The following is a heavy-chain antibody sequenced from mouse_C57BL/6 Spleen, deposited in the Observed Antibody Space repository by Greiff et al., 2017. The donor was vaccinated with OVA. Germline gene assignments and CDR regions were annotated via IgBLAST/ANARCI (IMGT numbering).Heavy chain of an antibody. D-gene: IGHD1-1*01. V-gene: IGHV1-15*01. CDR2: IDPETGGT. Sequence: QVHVKQSGAELVRPGASVTLSCKASGYTFTDYEMHWVKQTPVHGLEWIGAIDPETGGTAYNQKFKGKAILTADKSSSTAYMELRSLTSEDSAVYYCTRYRSSSDYWGQGTTLTVSS. CDR3: TRYRSSSDY. J-gene: IGHJ2*01. CDR1: GYTFTDYE.